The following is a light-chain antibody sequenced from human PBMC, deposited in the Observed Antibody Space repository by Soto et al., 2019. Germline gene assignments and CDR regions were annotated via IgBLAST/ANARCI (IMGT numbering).Light chain of an antibody. J-gene: IGLJ3*02. CDR3: ETWDSNTRM. V-gene: IGLV4-60*02. Sequence: QAVLTQSSSASASLGSSVRLTCTLSSGHSSYIIAWHQQQPGKAPRRLMRLEGSGSYNKGSGVPDRFSGSSSGADRYLTISNLQFEDEDDYYCETWDSNTRMFGGGTKLTVL. CDR2: LEGSGSY. CDR1: SGHSSYI.